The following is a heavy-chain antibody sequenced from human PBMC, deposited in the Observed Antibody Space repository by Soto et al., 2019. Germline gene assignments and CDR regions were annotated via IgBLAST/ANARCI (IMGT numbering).Heavy chain of an antibody. D-gene: IGHD5-18*01. Sequence: GGSLRLSCAASGFTVSSNYMSWVRQAPGKGLEWASVIYSGGSTYYADSVKGRFTISRDNSKNTLYLQMNSLRAEDTAVYYCARASKDTAMPDAFDIWGQGTMVTVSS. V-gene: IGHV3-53*01. CDR3: ARASKDTAMPDAFDI. CDR1: GFTVSSNY. J-gene: IGHJ3*02. CDR2: IYSGGST.